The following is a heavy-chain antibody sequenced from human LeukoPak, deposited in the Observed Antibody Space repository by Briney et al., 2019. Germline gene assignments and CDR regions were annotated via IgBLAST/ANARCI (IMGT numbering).Heavy chain of an antibody. V-gene: IGHV3-30*02. CDR3: AKDVNVGGDYFDY. Sequence: PGGSLRLSCAASGFTFRNYGMHWVRLPPGKGLEWVAFIRYDGSIKYYVDSVKGRFTVSRDNSKNTLYLQMNSLRAEDTAVYYCAKDVNVGGDYFDYWGQGTLVTVSS. J-gene: IGHJ4*02. CDR2: IRYDGSIK. CDR1: GFTFRNYG. D-gene: IGHD3-10*01.